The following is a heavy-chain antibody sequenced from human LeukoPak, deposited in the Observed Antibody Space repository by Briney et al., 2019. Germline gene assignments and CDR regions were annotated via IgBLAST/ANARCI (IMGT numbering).Heavy chain of an antibody. CDR2: IKPDGREK. D-gene: IGHD6-13*01. V-gene: IGHV3-7*01. Sequence: PGGSLRLSCAASGLTFRSYWMSWVRQAPGKGLEWVANIKPDGREKYYVDSVKGRFTISRDNAKNSLYMQMNSLRAEDTAVYYCAKSIAAAGTLYYYYYYYMDVWGKGTTVTVSS. J-gene: IGHJ6*03. CDR1: GLTFRSYW. CDR3: AKSIAAAGTLYYYYYYYMDV.